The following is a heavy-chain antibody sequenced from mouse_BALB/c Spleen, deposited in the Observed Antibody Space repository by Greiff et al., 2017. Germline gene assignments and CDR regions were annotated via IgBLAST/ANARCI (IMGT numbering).Heavy chain of an antibody. V-gene: IGHV2-2*02. Sequence: QVQLQQSGPGLVQPSQSLSITCTVSGFSLTSYGVHWVRQSPGKGLEWLGVIWSGGSTDYNAAFISRLSISKDNSKSQVFFKMNSLQANDTAIYYCARKEGDYDYDDDYAMDYWGQGTSVTVSS. CDR1: GFSLTSYG. CDR2: IWSGGST. D-gene: IGHD2-4*01. CDR3: ARKEGDYDYDDDYAMDY. J-gene: IGHJ4*01.